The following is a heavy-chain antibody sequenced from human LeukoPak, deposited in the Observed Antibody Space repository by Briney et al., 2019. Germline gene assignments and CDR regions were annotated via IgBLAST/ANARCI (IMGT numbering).Heavy chain of an antibody. Sequence: GESLKISCKGFGYSFTSYWIGWVCQMPGKGLEWMGIIYPGDSDTKYSPSFQGQVTISADKSISTAYLQWSSLTASDTAVYYCARHGPGNYVGYWGQGTLVTVSS. J-gene: IGHJ4*02. CDR3: ARHGPGNYVGY. V-gene: IGHV5-51*01. CDR2: IYPGDSDT. CDR1: GYSFTSYW. D-gene: IGHD6-13*01.